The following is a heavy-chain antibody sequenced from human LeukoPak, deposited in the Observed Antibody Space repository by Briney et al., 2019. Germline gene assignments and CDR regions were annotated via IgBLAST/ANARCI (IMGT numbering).Heavy chain of an antibody. Sequence: PGGSLRLSCAASGFTFSSYEINWVRQAPGKGLEWVSYISSSSSYTNYADSVKGRFTISRDNAKNSLYLQMNSLRAEDTAVYYCARDITYGDYDYWGQGTLVTVSS. CDR2: ISSSSSYT. V-gene: IGHV3-48*03. CDR1: GFTFSSYE. CDR3: ARDITYGDYDY. D-gene: IGHD4-17*01. J-gene: IGHJ4*02.